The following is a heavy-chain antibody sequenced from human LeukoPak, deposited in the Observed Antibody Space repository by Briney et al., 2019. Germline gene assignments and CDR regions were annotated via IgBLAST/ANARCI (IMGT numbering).Heavy chain of an antibody. CDR3: ARMATTKEYY. D-gene: IGHD5-24*01. J-gene: IGHJ4*02. CDR2: ISSSSSYI. Sequence: PGGSLRLSCAASGFTFSSYSMNWVRQAPGKGLEWVSSISSSSSYIYYADSLKGRFTISRDNAKNSLYLQMNSLRAEDTAVYYCARMATTKEYYWGQGTLVTVSS. V-gene: IGHV3-21*01. CDR1: GFTFSSYS.